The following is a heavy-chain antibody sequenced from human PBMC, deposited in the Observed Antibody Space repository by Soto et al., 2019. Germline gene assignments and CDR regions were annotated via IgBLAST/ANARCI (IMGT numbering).Heavy chain of an antibody. CDR3: ARVEYGDYAPAYYYYGMDV. D-gene: IGHD4-17*01. CDR2: IYSGGST. V-gene: IGHV3-53*01. CDR1: GFTVSSNY. J-gene: IGHJ6*02. Sequence: EVQLVESGGGLIQPGGSLRLSCAASGFTVSSNYMSWVRQAPGKGLEWVSVIYSGGSTYYADSVKGRFTISRDNSKNTLYLQMNRLRAEDTAVYYCARVEYGDYAPAYYYYGMDVWGQGTTVTVSS.